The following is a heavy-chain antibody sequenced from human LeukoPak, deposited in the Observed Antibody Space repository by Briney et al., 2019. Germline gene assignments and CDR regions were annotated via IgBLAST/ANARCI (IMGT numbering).Heavy chain of an antibody. J-gene: IGHJ6*02. CDR1: GFTFSSYA. CDR3: AKAYAGATKDYYYYGMDV. Sequence: SGGSLRLSCAASGFTFSSYAMSWVRQAPGKGLEWVSAISGSGGSTYYADSVKGRFTISRDNSKNTLYLQMNSLRAEDTAVYYCAKAYAGATKDYYYYGMDVWGQGTTVTVSS. V-gene: IGHV3-23*01. CDR2: ISGSGGST. D-gene: IGHD1-26*01.